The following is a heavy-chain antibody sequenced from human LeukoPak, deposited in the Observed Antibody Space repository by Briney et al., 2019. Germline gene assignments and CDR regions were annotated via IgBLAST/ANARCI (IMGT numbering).Heavy chain of an antibody. CDR3: ARDQGDSSTAVGDY. D-gene: IGHD6-13*01. J-gene: IGHJ4*02. V-gene: IGHV1-18*01. CDR2: ISAYNGNT. CDR1: GYTFTSYG. Sequence: ASVKVSCKASGYTFTSYGISWVRQAPGQGLEWMGWISAYNGNTNYAQKLQGRVTMATDTSTSTAYMELRSLRSDDTAVYYCARDQGDSSTAVGDYWGQGTLVTVSS.